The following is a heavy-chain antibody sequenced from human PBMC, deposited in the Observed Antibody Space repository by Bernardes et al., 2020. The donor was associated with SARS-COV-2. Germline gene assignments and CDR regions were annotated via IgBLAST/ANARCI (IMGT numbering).Heavy chain of an antibody. D-gene: IGHD2-21*02. CDR2: IYSSGSS. V-gene: IGHV4-39*01. CDR3: AGSSCGIDCYIGGLRSWDYGMDV. Sequence: SETLSLTCTVSGGSIGSSNYYWGWIRQPPGKGLEWIGSIYSSGSSYYNPSLQSRARGSVDTSRNQFSLRLCFVTAADTAVYHCAGSSCGIDCYIGGLRSWDYGMDVWGQGTTVTVSS. J-gene: IGHJ6*02. CDR1: GGSIGSSNYY.